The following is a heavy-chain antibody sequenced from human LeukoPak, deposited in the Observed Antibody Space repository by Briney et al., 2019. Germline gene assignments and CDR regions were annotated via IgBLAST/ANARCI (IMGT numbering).Heavy chain of an antibody. J-gene: IGHJ5*02. CDR2: ILFDGRNR. Sequence: GRSLRLSCAGSGFSLSSYSMHWVRQAPGKGLEWVAIILFDGRNRYYADSVQGRFSISRDISKNTVYLEMNSLRGDDTAVYYRARGREYELPENKFDPWGQGTLVTVSS. CDR1: GFSLSSYS. CDR3: ARGREYELPENKFDP. D-gene: IGHD1/OR15-1a*01. V-gene: IGHV3-30*04.